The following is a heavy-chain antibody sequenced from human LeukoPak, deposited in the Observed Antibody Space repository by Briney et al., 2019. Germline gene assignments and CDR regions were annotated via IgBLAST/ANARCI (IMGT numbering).Heavy chain of an antibody. CDR3: ARHVRHPAAIYYFDY. J-gene: IGHJ4*02. CDR1: GYSFTSYW. D-gene: IGHD2-2*02. CDR2: IYPGDSDT. V-gene: IGHV5-51*01. Sequence: GESLKISCKGSGYSFTSYWIGWVRQMPGKGLEWMGIIYPGDSDTRYSPSFQGQVTISADKSISTAYLQWSSLKASDTAMYYCARHVRHPAAIYYFDYWGQGTLVTVSS.